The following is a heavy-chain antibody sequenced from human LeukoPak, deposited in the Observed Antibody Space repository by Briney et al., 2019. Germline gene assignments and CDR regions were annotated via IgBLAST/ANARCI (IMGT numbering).Heavy chain of an antibody. CDR3: ARDQRYFDWLPGLDY. CDR1: GFTFSSYG. V-gene: IGHV3-30*03. J-gene: IGHJ4*02. D-gene: IGHD3-9*01. CDR2: ISYDGSNK. Sequence: GRSLRLSCAASGFTFSSYGMHWVRQAPGKGLEWVAVISYDGSNKYYADSVKGRFTISRDNSKNTLYLQMNSLRAEDTAVYYCARDQRYFDWLPGLDYWGQGTLVTVSS.